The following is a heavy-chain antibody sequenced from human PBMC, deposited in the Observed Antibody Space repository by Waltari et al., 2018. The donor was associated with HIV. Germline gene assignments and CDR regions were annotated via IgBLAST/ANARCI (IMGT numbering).Heavy chain of an antibody. CDR2: MYTGGTT. CDR3: ATDDFLTY. D-gene: IGHD1-1*01. V-gene: IGHV3-66*01. CDR1: GFNVSANY. Sequence: EVQLVESGGGLVKPGGSLRLSCAVSGFNVSANYMCWVRQAPGKGLEWVSLMYTGGTTYYADSVKGRVTISRDNSKNTVFLQMNNLRAEDTAVYYCATDDFLTYWGQGTLVTVSS. J-gene: IGHJ4*02.